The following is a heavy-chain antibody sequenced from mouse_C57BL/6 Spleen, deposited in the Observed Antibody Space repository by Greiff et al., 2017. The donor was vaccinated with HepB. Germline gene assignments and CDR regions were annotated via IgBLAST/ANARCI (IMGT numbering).Heavy chain of an antibody. CDR3: AAVYSNYVNFDY. Sequence: QVQLQQPGAELVKPGASVKLSCKASGYTFTSYWMHWVKQRPGQGLEWIGMIHPNSGSTNYNEKFKSKATLTVDKSSSTAYMQLSSLTSEDSAVYYCAAVYSNYVNFDYWGQGTTLTVSS. J-gene: IGHJ2*01. CDR1: GYTFTSYW. D-gene: IGHD2-5*01. CDR2: IHPNSGST. V-gene: IGHV1-64*01.